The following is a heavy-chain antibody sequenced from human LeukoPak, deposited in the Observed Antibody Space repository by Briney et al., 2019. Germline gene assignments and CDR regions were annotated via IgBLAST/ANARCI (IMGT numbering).Heavy chain of an antibody. V-gene: IGHV3-48*01. CDR3: VRQFAS. J-gene: IGHJ4*02. CDR1: GFTFGDHI. CDR2: VSGSGSTV. Sequence: PGGSLGLSCAASGFTFGDHIMDWVRQLPGKRLEWVAYVSGSGSTVYYADSVKGRFIVSRDNGKSSLYLQMNSLRVEDTALYYCVRQFASWGQGTLVTVSS.